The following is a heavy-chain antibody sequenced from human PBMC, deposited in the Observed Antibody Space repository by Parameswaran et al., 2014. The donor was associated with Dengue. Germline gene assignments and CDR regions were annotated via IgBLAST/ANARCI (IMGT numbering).Heavy chain of an antibody. Sequence: VRQMPGKGLEWVSYISSSSTIYYADSVKGRFTISRDNAKNSLYLQMNSLRDEDTAVYYCARVGSGWYLGLYYGMDVWGQGTTVTVSS. J-gene: IGHJ6*02. D-gene: IGHD6-19*01. CDR3: ARVGSGWYLGLYYGMDV. V-gene: IGHV3-48*02. CDR2: ISSSSTI.